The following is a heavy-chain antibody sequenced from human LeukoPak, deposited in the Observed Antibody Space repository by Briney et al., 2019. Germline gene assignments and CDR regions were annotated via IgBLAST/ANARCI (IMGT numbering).Heavy chain of an antibody. D-gene: IGHD5-24*01. CDR2: ISYDGSNK. V-gene: IGHV3-30*14. CDR3: ARAGRDGYNYADY. CDR1: GFTFSSYA. Sequence: GGSLRLSCAASGFTFSSYAMHWVRQAPGKGLEWVAVISYDGSNKYYADSVKGRFTISRDNSKNTLYLQMNSLRAEDTAVYYCARAGRDGYNYADYWGQGTLVTVSS. J-gene: IGHJ4*02.